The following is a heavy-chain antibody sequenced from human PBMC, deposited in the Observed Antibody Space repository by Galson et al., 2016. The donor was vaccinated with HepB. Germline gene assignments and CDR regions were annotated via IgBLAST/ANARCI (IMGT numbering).Heavy chain of an antibody. D-gene: IGHD3-10*01. Sequence: SLLLSYEASGFSFSTSWLAWVRQGPGKGLEWVANIKEDGSETFYADSVKGRFSISRDNAKNSVYLQMNSLRAEDTAVYYCLGFGYWGQGTLVTVSS. CDR2: IKEDGSET. CDR3: LGFGY. V-gene: IGHV3-7*01. CDR1: GFSFSTSW. J-gene: IGHJ4*02.